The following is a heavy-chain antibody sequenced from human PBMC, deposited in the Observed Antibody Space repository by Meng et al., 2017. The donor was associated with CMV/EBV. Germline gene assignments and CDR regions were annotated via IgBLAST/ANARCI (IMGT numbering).Heavy chain of an antibody. CDR1: GGSISSSSYY. V-gene: IGHV4-39*07. D-gene: IGHD2-2*01. Sequence: GSLRLSCTVSGGSISSSSYYWGWIRQPPGKGLEWIGSIYYSGSTYYNPSLKSRVTISVDTSKNQFSLKLSSVTAADTAVYYCAKREFGDCSSTSCPEEGYYYYYGMDVWGQGTTVTVSS. J-gene: IGHJ6*02. CDR3: AKREFGDCSSTSCPEEGYYYYYGMDV. CDR2: IYYSGST.